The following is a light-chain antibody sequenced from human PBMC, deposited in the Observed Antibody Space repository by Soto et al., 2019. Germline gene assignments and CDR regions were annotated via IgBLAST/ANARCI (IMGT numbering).Light chain of an antibody. CDR1: SSDIGAYDY. V-gene: IGLV2-14*01. CDR2: EVN. J-gene: IGLJ1*01. CDR3: FSFTGSSTLL. Sequence: QSALTQPASLSGSPGQSITISCTGTSSDIGAYDYVSWFQQHPGKAPKLMISEVNNRPSGVSNRFSGSKSGNTAYLTISGLQVEDEAEYFCFSFTGSSTLLFGTGTKVTVL.